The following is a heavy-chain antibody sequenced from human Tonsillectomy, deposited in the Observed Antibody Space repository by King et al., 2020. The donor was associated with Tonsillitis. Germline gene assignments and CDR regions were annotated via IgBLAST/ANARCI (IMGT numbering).Heavy chain of an antibody. J-gene: IGHJ4*02. CDR1: GFTFSGSA. V-gene: IGHV3-73*01. D-gene: IGHD5-18*01. CDR2: IRSKANSYAT. Sequence: VQLVESGGALVQPGGSLKLSCAASGFTFSGSAMHWVRQASGKGLEWVGRIRSKANSYATAYAASVKGRFTISRDDSKNTAYLQMNSLKTEDTAVYYCTSHHGYSYGSFDYWGQGTLVTVSS. CDR3: TSHHGYSYGSFDY.